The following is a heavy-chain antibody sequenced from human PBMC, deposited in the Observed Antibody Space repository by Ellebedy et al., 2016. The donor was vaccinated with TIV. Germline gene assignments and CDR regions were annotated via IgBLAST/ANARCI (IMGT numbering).Heavy chain of an antibody. CDR3: ARVGNYYGGNPSYYFDY. D-gene: IGHD4-23*01. Sequence: AASVKVSCKASGGTFSSYGISWVRQDPGQGLEWMGGIIPILGKANYAQKFQGRVTITADESTYTAYMELSSLRSEDTAVYYCARVGNYYGGNPSYYFDYWGQGTLVTVSS. CDR1: GGTFSSYG. CDR2: IIPILGKA. J-gene: IGHJ4*02. V-gene: IGHV1-69*10.